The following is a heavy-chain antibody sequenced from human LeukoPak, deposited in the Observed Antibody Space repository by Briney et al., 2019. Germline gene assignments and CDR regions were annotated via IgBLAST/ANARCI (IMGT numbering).Heavy chain of an antibody. J-gene: IGHJ4*02. V-gene: IGHV3-11*01. D-gene: IGHD3-9*01. CDR3: ARDSYDILTGYYDPFDY. CDR1: GLTFSGYY. Sequence: GGSLRLSCAASGLTFSGYYMSWIRQAPGKGLEWVWYISSSGSTIYYADSVKGRFTISRDNAKNSLCLQMNSLRAEDTAVYYCARDSYDILTGYYDPFDYWGQGTLVTVSA. CDR2: ISSSGSTI.